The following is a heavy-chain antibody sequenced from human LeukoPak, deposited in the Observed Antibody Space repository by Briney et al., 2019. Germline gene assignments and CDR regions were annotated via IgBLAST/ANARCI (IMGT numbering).Heavy chain of an antibody. V-gene: IGHV3-53*01. CDR2: IYSGSST. J-gene: IGHJ4*02. CDR1: GFTVSSNY. D-gene: IGHD3-22*01. Sequence: GGSLRLSCAASGFTVSSNYMSWVRQAPGKGLEWVSVIYSGSSTYYADSVKGRFTISRDNSKNTLYLQMNSLRAEDTAVYYCARENPSSGYYDYWGQGTLVTVSS. CDR3: ARENPSSGYYDY.